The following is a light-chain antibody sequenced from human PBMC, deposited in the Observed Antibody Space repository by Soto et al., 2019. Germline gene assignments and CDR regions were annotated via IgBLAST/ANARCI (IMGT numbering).Light chain of an antibody. V-gene: IGLV2-14*01. CDR1: TRDVGGYNY. Sequence: QSALTQPASVSGPPGQSITISCTGTTRDVGGYNYVSWYQQHPGKAPKLMIYEVSNRPSGVSNRFSGSKSGNTASLTISGLQAEDEADYYCSSYTSSSTVVFGGGTKVTVL. CDR3: SSYTSSSTVV. CDR2: EVS. J-gene: IGLJ2*01.